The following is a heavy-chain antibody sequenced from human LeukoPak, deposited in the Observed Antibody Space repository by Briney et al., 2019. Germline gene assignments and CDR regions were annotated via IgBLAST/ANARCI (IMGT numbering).Heavy chain of an antibody. J-gene: IGHJ3*02. V-gene: IGHV3-74*01. D-gene: IGHD5-18*01. CDR1: GFTFSNYW. Sequence: GGSLRLSCAASGFTFSNYWMHWVRQAPGKGLVWVSRINSDGSSTRYADSVKGRFTISRDNSKNTLYLQMNSLRAEDTAVYYCARARSSYGYGDAFDIWGQGTMVTVSS. CDR2: INSDGSST. CDR3: ARARSSYGYGDAFDI.